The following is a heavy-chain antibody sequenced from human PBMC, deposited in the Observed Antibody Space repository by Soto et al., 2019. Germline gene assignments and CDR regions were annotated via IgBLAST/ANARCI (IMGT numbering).Heavy chain of an antibody. CDR2: IASKTYGATR. CDR3: TRLPPEWFRTTPFDT. CDR1: GFRFSDYA. D-gene: IGHD2-8*01. Sequence: PGGSLRLSCTGFGFRFSDYAVTWVRQTPGKGLEWVGFIASKTYGATREYAASVKGRFIISRDDPNSIAYLQMNGLKIEDTAVYFCTRLPPEWFRTTPFDTWGQGTRVTVSS. V-gene: IGHV3-49*04. J-gene: IGHJ3*02.